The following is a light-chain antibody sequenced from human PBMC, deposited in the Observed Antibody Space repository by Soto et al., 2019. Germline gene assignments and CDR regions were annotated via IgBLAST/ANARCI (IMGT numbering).Light chain of an antibody. CDR2: EVS. V-gene: IGLV2-11*01. Sequence: QSALTQPASVSGSPGQSITISCTGTSSDVGGYNYVSWYQQHPGKAPKLMIYEVSQRPSGVPDRFSGSKSGNTASLTISGLQADDEADYYCCSYGGSYTWVFGGGTKLTVL. CDR3: CSYGGSYTWV. J-gene: IGLJ3*02. CDR1: SSDVGGYNY.